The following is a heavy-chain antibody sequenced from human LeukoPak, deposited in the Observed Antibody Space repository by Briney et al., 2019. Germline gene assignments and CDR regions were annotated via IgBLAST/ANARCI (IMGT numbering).Heavy chain of an antibody. J-gene: IGHJ4*02. V-gene: IGHV3-33*06. CDR2: IWYDGSNK. Sequence: GRSLRLACAASGFTFSSYGMHWVRQAPGKGLEWVAVIWYDGSNKYYADSVKGRFTISRDNSKNTLYLQMNSLRAEDTAVYYCAKDNSGWLDYWGQRTLVTVSS. CDR3: AKDNSGWLDY. CDR1: GFTFSSYG. D-gene: IGHD6-19*01.